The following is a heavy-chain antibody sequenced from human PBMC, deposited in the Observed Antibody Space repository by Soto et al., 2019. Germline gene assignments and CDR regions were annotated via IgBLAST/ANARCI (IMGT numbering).Heavy chain of an antibody. V-gene: IGHV3-74*01. CDR3: TQASFGERYX. CDR2: IDTYGTGI. D-gene: IGHD3-10*01. J-gene: IGHJ5*02. Sequence: PGGSLRLSCTDSEFTFSVYWMHWVRQAPGKGLEWVSRIDTYGTGITYADSVKGRFTISRDNAKNTLYLKVNSLRGEDTAMYYCTQASFGERYXWGQVTLVTVSX. CDR1: EFTFSVYW.